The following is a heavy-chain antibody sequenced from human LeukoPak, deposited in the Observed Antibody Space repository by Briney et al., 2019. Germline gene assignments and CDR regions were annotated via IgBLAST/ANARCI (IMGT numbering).Heavy chain of an antibody. CDR1: GGSISSSSYY. J-gene: IGHJ4*02. CDR3: ASSTYYDLWSGYYPYYFDY. Sequence: SETLSLTCTVSGGSISSSSYYWGWIRQPPGKGLEWIGSIYYSGSTYYNPSLKSRVTISVDTSKNQFSLKLSSVTAADTAVYYCASSTYYDLWSGYYPYYFDYWGQGTLVTVSS. D-gene: IGHD3-3*01. V-gene: IGHV4-39*01. CDR2: IYYSGST.